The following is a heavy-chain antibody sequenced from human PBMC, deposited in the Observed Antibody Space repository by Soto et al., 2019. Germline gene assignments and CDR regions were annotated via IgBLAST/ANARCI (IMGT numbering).Heavy chain of an antibody. V-gene: IGHV3-33*01. CDR2: IWFDGSEK. J-gene: IGHJ4*02. CDR1: GFTFSKYG. CDR3: ARDELGTVDH. Sequence: QVHLVESGGGVVQPGTSLRLSCAASGFTFSKYGVHWVRQAPGKGLEWVAVIWFDGSEKYYADSVKVRFTISRDNSKNTLYLQMDSLRADDTAVYYCARDELGTVDHWGQGTQVTVSS. D-gene: IGHD2-8*02.